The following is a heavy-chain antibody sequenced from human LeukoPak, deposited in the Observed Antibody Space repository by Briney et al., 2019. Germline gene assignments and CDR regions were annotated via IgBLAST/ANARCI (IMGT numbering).Heavy chain of an antibody. V-gene: IGHV3-64D*06. Sequence: GGSLRLSCSASGFTFSSYAMHWVRQAPGKGLEYVSAISSNGGSTYYADSVKGRFTISRDNSKNTLYLQMSSLRAEDTAVYYCVEGLYSSGWYGGNWFDPWGQGTLVTVSS. CDR1: GFTFSSYA. D-gene: IGHD6-19*01. CDR2: ISSNGGST. J-gene: IGHJ5*02. CDR3: VEGLYSSGWYGGNWFDP.